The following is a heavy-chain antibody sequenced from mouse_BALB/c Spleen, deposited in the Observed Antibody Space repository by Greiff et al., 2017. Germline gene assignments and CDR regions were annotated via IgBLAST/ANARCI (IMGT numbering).Heavy chain of an antibody. CDR2: IWSDGST. J-gene: IGHJ4*01. D-gene: IGHD4-1*01. Sequence: QVHVKQSGPDLVAPSQSLSITCTVSGFSLTSYGVHWVRQPPGKGLEWLVVIWSDGSTTYNSALKSRLSISKDNSKSQVFLKMNSLQTDDTAMYYCARHRLVYYAMDYWGQGTSVTVSS. CDR3: ARHRLVYYAMDY. V-gene: IGHV2-6-2*01. CDR1: GFSLTSYG.